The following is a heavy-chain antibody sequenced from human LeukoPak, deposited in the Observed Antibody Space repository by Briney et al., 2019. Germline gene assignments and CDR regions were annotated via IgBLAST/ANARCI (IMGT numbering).Heavy chain of an antibody. CDR3: AIKYCSGGSCYNYYYYMDV. Sequence: XVKVSCKASGGTFSSYAISWVRQAPGQGLEWMGGIIPILGTANYAQKFQGRVTITTDESTSTAYMELSSLRSEDTAVYYCAIKYCSGGSCYNYYYYMDVWGKGTTVTVSS. CDR2: IIPILGTA. D-gene: IGHD2-15*01. CDR1: GGTFSSYA. V-gene: IGHV1-69*05. J-gene: IGHJ6*03.